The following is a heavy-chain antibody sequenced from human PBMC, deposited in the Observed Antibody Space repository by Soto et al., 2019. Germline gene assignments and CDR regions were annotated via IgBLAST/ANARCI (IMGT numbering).Heavy chain of an antibody. J-gene: IGHJ5*02. Sequence: SETLSLTCSVSGGTISGYYWTWIRQPAGKGLEWIGRIYSSGNTKYNPSPQSRVTMSLDTSNNQFSLRLTSVTAADTAVYYCARGQRFSDWFDPWGQGTLVPVSS. V-gene: IGHV4-4*07. D-gene: IGHD3-3*01. CDR3: ARGQRFSDWFDP. CDR1: GGTISGYY. CDR2: IYSSGNT.